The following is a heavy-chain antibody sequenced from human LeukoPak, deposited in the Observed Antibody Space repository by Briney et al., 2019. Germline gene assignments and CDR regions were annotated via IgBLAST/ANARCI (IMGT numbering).Heavy chain of an antibody. Sequence: GGSLRLSCAASGFTFSTYSMNWVRQAPGKGLEWVSTITGSGDTTYYADSVKGRFTISRDNSKTSLYLQMSSLTVEDTAVYCCAKGSAVADLHFDYWGQGTLVTVSS. CDR1: GFTFSTYS. V-gene: IGHV3-23*01. CDR3: AKGSAVADLHFDY. D-gene: IGHD6-19*01. CDR2: ITGSGDTT. J-gene: IGHJ4*02.